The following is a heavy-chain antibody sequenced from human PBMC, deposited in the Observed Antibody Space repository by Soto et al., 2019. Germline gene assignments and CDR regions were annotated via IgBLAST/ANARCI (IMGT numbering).Heavy chain of an antibody. J-gene: IGHJ5*02. CDR1: GFTFSNAW. D-gene: IGHD6-13*01. CDR3: TPRYSSSWYAGLEPFDP. V-gene: IGHV3-15*01. CDR2: IKSKTDGGTT. Sequence: EVQLVESGGGLVKPGGSLRLSCAASGFTFSNAWMSWVRQAPGQGLAWVGRIKSKTDGGTTDYAAPVKGRFTISRDDSKNTLYLQMNSLKTEDTAVYYCTPRYSSSWYAGLEPFDPWGQGTLVTVSS.